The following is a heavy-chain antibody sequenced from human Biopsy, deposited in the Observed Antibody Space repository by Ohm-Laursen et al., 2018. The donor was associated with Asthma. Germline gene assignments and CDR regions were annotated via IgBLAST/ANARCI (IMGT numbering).Heavy chain of an antibody. CDR2: IMTVFGTT. D-gene: IGHD6-19*01. V-gene: IGHV1-69*01. Sequence: SSVKVSCNAPGGTFSNFAISWVRQAPGQGLEWLGGIMTVFGTTNYAQKFQGRVTITADESTSTAYMEVTSLRSGDTAIYYCARCQVGYSSGWSLLLKKIYYSGMDVWGQGNAVTVSS. CDR1: GGTFSNFA. CDR3: ARCQVGYSSGWSLLLKKIYYSGMDV. J-gene: IGHJ6*02.